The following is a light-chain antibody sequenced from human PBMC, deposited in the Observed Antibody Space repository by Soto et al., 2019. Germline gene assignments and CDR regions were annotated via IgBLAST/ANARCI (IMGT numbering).Light chain of an antibody. CDR2: EVT. CDR3: SSYTNSTTLVV. V-gene: IGLV2-14*01. CDR1: SSDVGVYDY. Sequence: QSALTQPASVSGSPGQSLTISCTGTSSDVGVYDYVSWYQHHPGKAPKLMIYEVTSRPSGVSSRFSGSKSGNTASLTISGLQAEDEADYYCSSYTNSTTLVVFGGGTKVTVL. J-gene: IGLJ2*01.